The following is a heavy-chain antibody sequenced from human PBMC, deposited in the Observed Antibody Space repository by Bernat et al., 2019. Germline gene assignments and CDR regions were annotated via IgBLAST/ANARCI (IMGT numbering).Heavy chain of an antibody. CDR1: GYTFTGYY. V-gene: IGHV1-2*02. Sequence: QVQLVQSGAEVKKPGASVKVSCKASGYTFTGYYMHWVRQAPGQGLEWMGWINPNSGGTNYAQKFQGRVTMTRDTSISTAYMELSRLRSDDTAVYYCTSAMRDSRTWGAFDYWGQGTLVTVSS. J-gene: IGHJ4*02. CDR2: INPNSGGT. D-gene: IGHD3-16*01. CDR3: TSAMRDSRTWGAFDY.